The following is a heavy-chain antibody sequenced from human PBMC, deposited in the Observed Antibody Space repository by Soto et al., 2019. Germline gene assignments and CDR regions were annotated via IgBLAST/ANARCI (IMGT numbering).Heavy chain of an antibody. V-gene: IGHV4-4*02. CDR1: GGSISSSNW. Sequence: PSETLSLTCAVSGGSISSSNWWSWVRQPPGKGLEWIGEIYHSGSTNYNPYLKNRVNISVDKTKNQFSLKLSSVIASDTAVYYCARGMVRGVRFYYGMDVWGQGTTVT. CDR2: IYHSGST. J-gene: IGHJ6*02. D-gene: IGHD3-10*01. CDR3: ARGMVRGVRFYYGMDV.